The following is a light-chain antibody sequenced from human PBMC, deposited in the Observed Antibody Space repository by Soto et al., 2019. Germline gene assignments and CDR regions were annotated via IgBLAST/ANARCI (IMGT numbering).Light chain of an antibody. CDR2: EVS. J-gene: IGLJ1*01. Sequence: QRVLTHPPSASGAPGQAVTISCTGTSSDVGGYNYVSWYQQHPGKAPKLMIYEVSKRPSGVPDRFSGSKSGNTASLTVSGLQAGDEADYYCCSYTTSNTRQIVFGTGTKVTVL. CDR1: SSDVGGYNY. CDR3: CSYTTSNTRQIV. V-gene: IGLV2-8*01.